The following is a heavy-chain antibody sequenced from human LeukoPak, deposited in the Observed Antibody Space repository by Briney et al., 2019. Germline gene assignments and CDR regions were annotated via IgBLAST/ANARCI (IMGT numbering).Heavy chain of an antibody. J-gene: IGHJ4*02. CDR3: AKVGDTAMPRGKLYFDY. CDR2: ISGSGGST. CDR1: GFTFSSYA. Sequence: PGGSLRLSCEASGFTFSSYAMSWVRQAPGKGLEWVSAISGSGGSTYYADSVKGRFTISRDNSKNTLYLQMNSLRAEDTAVYYCAKVGDTAMPRGKLYFDYWGQGTLVTVSS. D-gene: IGHD5-18*01. V-gene: IGHV3-23*01.